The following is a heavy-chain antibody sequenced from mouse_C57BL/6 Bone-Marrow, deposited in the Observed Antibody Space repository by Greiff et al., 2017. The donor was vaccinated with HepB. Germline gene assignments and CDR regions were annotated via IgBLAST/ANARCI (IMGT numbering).Heavy chain of an antibody. J-gene: IGHJ2*01. CDR2: IYPRSGNT. V-gene: IGHV1-81*01. Sequence: QVQLKQSGAELARPGASVKLSCKASGYTFTSYGISWVKQSTGQGLEWIGEIYPRSGNTYYNEKFKGKATLTADKSSSTAYMELRSLTSEDSAVYFCAREGAYYSNYGYFDYWGQGTTLTVSS. CDR3: AREGAYYSNYGYFDY. CDR1: GYTFTSYG. D-gene: IGHD2-5*01.